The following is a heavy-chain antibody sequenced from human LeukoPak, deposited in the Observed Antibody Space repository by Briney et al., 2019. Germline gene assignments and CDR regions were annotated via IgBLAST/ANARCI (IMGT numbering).Heavy chain of an antibody. Sequence: GGSLRLSCAASRFTFSNHAMSWVRQAPGRGLEWVSAISGSGGSTYYADSVKGRFTISRDNSKNTLYLQMNSLRAEETAVYYCARGRNPYYYYNMDVWGQGTTVTVSS. V-gene: IGHV3-23*01. D-gene: IGHD5-24*01. CDR2: ISGSGGST. CDR3: ARGRNPYYYYNMDV. J-gene: IGHJ6*02. CDR1: RFTFSNHA.